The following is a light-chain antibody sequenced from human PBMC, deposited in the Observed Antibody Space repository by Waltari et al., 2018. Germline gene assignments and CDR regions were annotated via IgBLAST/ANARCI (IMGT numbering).Light chain of an antibody. J-gene: IGKJ4*02. CDR2: NIS. V-gene: IGKV2-24*01. Sequence: DVVLTQTPLPSPLTLGQPASIPCMSSQALVPSNRNTSLNWVHQRPGQPPKLLIYNISNRFSGVPDRFRGSGAGKDFTLKISRVEAEDVAVYYCMQTTHFPRTFGGGTKVQIK. CDR3: MQTTHFPRT. CDR1: QALVPSNRNTS.